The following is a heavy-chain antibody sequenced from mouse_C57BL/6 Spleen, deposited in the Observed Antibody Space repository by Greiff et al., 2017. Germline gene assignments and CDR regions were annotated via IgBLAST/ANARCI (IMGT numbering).Heavy chain of an antibody. V-gene: IGHV1-39*01. CDR2: IYPNYGTT. CDR1: GYSFTNYS. J-gene: IGHJ2*01. D-gene: IGHD3-1*01. Sequence: EVQLQQSGPELVKPGASVKISCKASGYSFTNYSMNWVKQSNGKSLEWIGVIYPNYGTTSYNRKFKGKATLTVDQSSSTAYMQLNSLPSEDSAVYYCARKAGGGKGYCDYWGQGTTLTVSS. CDR3: ARKAGGGKGYCDY.